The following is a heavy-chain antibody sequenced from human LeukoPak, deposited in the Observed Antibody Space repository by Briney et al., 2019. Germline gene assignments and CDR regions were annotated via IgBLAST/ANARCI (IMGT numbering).Heavy chain of an antibody. CDR1: GFTFSTYS. V-gene: IGHV3-74*01. CDR3: ASGYCSGGSCYSSSLGY. J-gene: IGHJ4*02. Sequence: GGSLRLSCAASGFTFSTYSMHWVRQAPGKGLVWVSRIHSDGSSTTYADSVKGRFTISRDNAKNTLYLQMNSLRAEDTAVYYCASGYCSGGSCYSSSLGYWGQGTLVTASS. D-gene: IGHD2-15*01. CDR2: IHSDGSST.